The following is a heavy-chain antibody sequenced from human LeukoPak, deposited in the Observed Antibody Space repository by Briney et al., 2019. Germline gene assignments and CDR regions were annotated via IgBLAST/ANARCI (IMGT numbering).Heavy chain of an antibody. CDR2: INYNSGAT. J-gene: IGHJ4*02. Sequence: GASVKVSCKGSVYTFSGYYMHWVQQAPGQGLEWMGWINYNSGATNYAQALQGRVTMTRDTSITIFYMELSSLRSDDTAVYYCARALRYDDSSGYYAYWGQGTLVSVSP. CDR1: VYTFSGYY. V-gene: IGHV1-2*02. D-gene: IGHD3-22*01. CDR3: ARALRYDDSSGYYAY.